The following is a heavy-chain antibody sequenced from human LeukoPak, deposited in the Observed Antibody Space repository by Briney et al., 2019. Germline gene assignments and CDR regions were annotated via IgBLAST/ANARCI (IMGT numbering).Heavy chain of an antibody. CDR3: AKDRWIQLRFPPFVMYY. Sequence: GGSLRLSSAASGFTFSSYAMSWVRQAPGKGLEWVSAISGSGGSTYYADSVKGRFTISRDNSKNTLYLQMNSLRAEDTAVYYCAKDRWIQLRFPPFVMYYWGQGTLVTVSS. CDR1: GFTFSSYA. CDR2: ISGSGGST. V-gene: IGHV3-23*01. J-gene: IGHJ4*02. D-gene: IGHD5-18*01.